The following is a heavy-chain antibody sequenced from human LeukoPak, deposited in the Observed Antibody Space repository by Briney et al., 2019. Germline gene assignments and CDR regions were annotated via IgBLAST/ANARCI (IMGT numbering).Heavy chain of an antibody. D-gene: IGHD4/OR15-4a*01. V-gene: IGHV4-59*01. Sequence: SETLSLTHTLSGGFISHYYWSSIRQPPGKGLEWIGYIYYSGTTNYNSSLKSRVTISVDTSKNQFSLKLNSVTAADTAVYYCAREDPRTKVPEGMDVWGQGTTVTVSS. CDR1: GGFISHYY. CDR2: IYYSGTT. J-gene: IGHJ6*02. CDR3: AREDPRTKVPEGMDV.